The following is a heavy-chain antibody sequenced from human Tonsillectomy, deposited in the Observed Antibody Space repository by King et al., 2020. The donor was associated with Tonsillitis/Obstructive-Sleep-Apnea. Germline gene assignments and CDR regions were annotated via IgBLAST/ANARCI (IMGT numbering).Heavy chain of an antibody. D-gene: IGHD5-18*01. CDR2: IKSNSDGGTT. Sequence: VQLVQSGGGLVKPGGSLRLSCAASGFTFSYAWMSWVRQAPGKGLEWVGRIKSNSDGGTTDYAVLVQGRITISRDDAKSTLYLQMNSLKTEDTAVYYCTTKPRWDSYGSRCDQWGQGILVTVSS. CDR1: GFTFSYAW. V-gene: IGHV3-15*01. J-gene: IGHJ4*02. CDR3: TTKPRWDSYGSRCDQ.